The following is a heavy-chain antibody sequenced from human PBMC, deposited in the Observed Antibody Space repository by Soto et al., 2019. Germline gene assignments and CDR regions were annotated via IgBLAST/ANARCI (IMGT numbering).Heavy chain of an antibody. D-gene: IGHD3-10*01. CDR3: ARDTYGSGSYYDPGSGAFDI. V-gene: IGHV4-59*01. Sequence: PSETLSLTCTVSGGSISGYYWSWIRQPPGKGLEWIGYVYYSGSTNYNPSLTSRVTISVDTSKIQFSLKLSSVTAADTAVYYCARDTYGSGSYYDPGSGAFDIWGQGTMVTVSS. CDR1: GGSISGYY. CDR2: VYYSGST. J-gene: IGHJ3*02.